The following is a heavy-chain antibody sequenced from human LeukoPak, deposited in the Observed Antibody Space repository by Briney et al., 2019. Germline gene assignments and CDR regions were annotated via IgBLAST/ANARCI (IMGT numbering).Heavy chain of an antibody. CDR3: ASHYRYAFDI. Sequence: SETLSLTCTVSGGSISTNYWSWIRQPPGKGLEWIGYIYYSGSTNYNPSLKSRVTISVDTSKNQFSLKLSSVTAADTAVYYCASHYRYAFDIWGQGTMVTVSS. V-gene: IGHV4-59*08. J-gene: IGHJ3*02. D-gene: IGHD3-16*02. CDR2: IYYSGST. CDR1: GGSISTNY.